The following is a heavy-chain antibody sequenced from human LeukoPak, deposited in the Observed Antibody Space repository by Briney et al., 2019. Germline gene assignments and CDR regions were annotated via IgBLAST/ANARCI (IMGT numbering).Heavy chain of an antibody. J-gene: IGHJ4*02. Sequence: ASVKVSCKTSGYTFTGSYVHWVRQAPGQGLEWMGRIDVNSGDTYLAQKFQGKVTLTRDTSISTDYLELSSLNSDDSAVYYCARYIGGSGWCWGQGALVTVSS. CDR1: GYTFTGSY. CDR2: IDVNSGDT. CDR3: ARYIGGSGWC. V-gene: IGHV1-2*06. D-gene: IGHD3-16*01.